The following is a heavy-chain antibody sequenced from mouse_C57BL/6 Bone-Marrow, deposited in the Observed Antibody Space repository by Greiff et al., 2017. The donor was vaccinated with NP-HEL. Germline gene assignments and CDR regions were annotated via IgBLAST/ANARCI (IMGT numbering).Heavy chain of an antibody. J-gene: IGHJ2*01. CDR3: ARYYGSSYYFGY. CDR2: IYPGDGDT. D-gene: IGHD1-1*01. Sequence: VQLQESGAELVKPGASVKISCKASGYAFSSYWMNWVKQRPGKGLEWIGQIYPGDGDTNYNGKFKGKATLTADKSSSTAYMQLSSLTSEDSAVYFCARYYGSSYYFGYWGQGTTLTVSS. V-gene: IGHV1-80*01. CDR1: GYAFSSYW.